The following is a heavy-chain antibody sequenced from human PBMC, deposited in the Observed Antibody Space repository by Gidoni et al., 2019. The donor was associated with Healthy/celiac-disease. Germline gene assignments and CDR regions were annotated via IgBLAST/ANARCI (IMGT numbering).Heavy chain of an antibody. CDR3: ARTLLRVAARKYYYYGMDV. V-gene: IGHV4-34*01. CDR1: GGSFSGYY. Sequence: QVQLQQWGAGLLKPSETLSLTCAVYGGSFSGYYWSWIRQPPGKGLEWIGEINHSGSTNYNPSLKSRVTISVDTSKNQFSLKLSSVTAADTAVYYCARTLLRVAARKYYYYGMDVWGQGTTVTVSS. J-gene: IGHJ6*02. CDR2: INHSGST. D-gene: IGHD6-6*01.